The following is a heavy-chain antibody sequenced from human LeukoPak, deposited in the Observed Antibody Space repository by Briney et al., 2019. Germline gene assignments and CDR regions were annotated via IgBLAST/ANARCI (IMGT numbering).Heavy chain of an antibody. CDR2: IKSKSYGGTI. V-gene: IGHV3-49*03. Sequence: GGSLRLSCTASGFTFADYHMNWFRQAPGKGLEWVGFIKSKSYGGTIEYAASVKGRFTISRDDSKSIASLQMNSLRAEDTAVYYCAKDRITMVPYYFDYWGQGTLVTVSS. CDR1: GFTFADYH. CDR3: AKDRITMVPYYFDY. D-gene: IGHD3-10*01. J-gene: IGHJ4*02.